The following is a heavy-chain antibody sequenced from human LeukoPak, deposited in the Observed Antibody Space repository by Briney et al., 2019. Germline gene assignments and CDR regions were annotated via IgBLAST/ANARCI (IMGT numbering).Heavy chain of an antibody. CDR1: GGSFSGYY. CDR3: ARGATVSNYYYGMDV. D-gene: IGHD4-17*01. V-gene: IGHV4-34*01. CDR2: INHSGST. J-gene: IGHJ6*02. Sequence: PSETLSLTCAVYGGSFSGYYWSWIRQPPGKGLEWIGEINHSGSTNYNPSLKSRVTISVDTSRNQFSLKLSSVTAADTAVYYCARGATVSNYYYGMDVWGQGTRVTVSS.